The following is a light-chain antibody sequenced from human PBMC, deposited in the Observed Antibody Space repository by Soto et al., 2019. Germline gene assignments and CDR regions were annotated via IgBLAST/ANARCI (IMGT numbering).Light chain of an antibody. CDR2: GAS. CDR3: QQYDSSPWT. V-gene: IGKV3-20*01. J-gene: IGKJ1*01. CDR1: QDIRSNY. Sequence: ETVLTQSPGTLSLSPGERATLSCRASQDIRSNYLAWYRQTPGQAPRLLIYGASKRASGIADRFSGSGSGTDFNLIISRLEPEDFAMYYCQQYDSSPWTFGQGTKVEIK.